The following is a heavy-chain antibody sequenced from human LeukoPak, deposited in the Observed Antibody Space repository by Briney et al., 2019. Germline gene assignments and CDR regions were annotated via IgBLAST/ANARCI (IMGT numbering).Heavy chain of an antibody. V-gene: IGHV3-21*01. CDR3: ARWIGGFDY. CDR2: ISSSSTNI. Sequence: GGSLRLSCAASTFSFSDYSMNWVRQAPGKGLEWVSSISSSSTNIYYADSVRGRFTISRDNAKKSLYLQMNSLRAEDTAVYYCARWIGGFDYWGQGALVTVSS. CDR1: TFSFSDYS. D-gene: IGHD3-10*01. J-gene: IGHJ4*02.